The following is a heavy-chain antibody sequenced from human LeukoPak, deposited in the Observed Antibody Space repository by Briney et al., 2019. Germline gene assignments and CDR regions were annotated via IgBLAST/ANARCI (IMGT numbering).Heavy chain of an antibody. CDR3: ARVPNLAATERPFDS. Sequence: PSETLSLTCTVSGGSISSYYWSWIRQPPGKGLEWIGYIYYSGSTNYNPSLKSRVTISVDTSKNQFSLKLRSVTAADTAVYYCARVPNLAATERPFDSWGQGTLVTVSS. CDR2: IYYSGST. V-gene: IGHV4-59*12. CDR1: GGSISSYY. D-gene: IGHD6-13*01. J-gene: IGHJ4*02.